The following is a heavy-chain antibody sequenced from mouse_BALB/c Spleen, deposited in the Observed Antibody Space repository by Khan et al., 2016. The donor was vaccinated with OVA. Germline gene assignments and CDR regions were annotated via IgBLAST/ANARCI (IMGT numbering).Heavy chain of an antibody. V-gene: IGHV2-3*01. CDR3: ARWGDGSTYAMDY. Sequence: VQLQESGPGLVAPSQSLSITCTVSGFSLTTYGVNWIRQPPGKGLEWLGVIWGDGSTNYHSALISRLSISKDNYKSQVFLKLNSLQTDDTATYYCARWGDGSTYAMDYWGQGTSVTVSS. J-gene: IGHJ4*01. D-gene: IGHD2-3*01. CDR1: GFSLTTYG. CDR2: IWGDGST.